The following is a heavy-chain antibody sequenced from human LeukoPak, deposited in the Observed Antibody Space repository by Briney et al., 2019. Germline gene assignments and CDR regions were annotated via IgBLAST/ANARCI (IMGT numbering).Heavy chain of an antibody. CDR2: ISYSGST. D-gene: IGHD3-3*01. CDR3: ARVRKSITIFGVVIKTPGYYYYGMDV. J-gene: IGHJ6*02. Sequence: SETLSLTCTVSGGSISSSSYYWGWIRQPPGKGLEWIGSISYSGSTYYNPSLKSRVTISVDTSKNQFSLKLNSVTAADTAVYYCARVRKSITIFGVVIKTPGYYYYGMDVWGQGTTVTVSS. V-gene: IGHV4-39*01. CDR1: GGSISSSSYY.